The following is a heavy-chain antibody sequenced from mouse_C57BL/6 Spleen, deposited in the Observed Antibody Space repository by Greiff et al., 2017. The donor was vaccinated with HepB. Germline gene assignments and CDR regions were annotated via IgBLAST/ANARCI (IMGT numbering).Heavy chain of an antibody. D-gene: IGHD1-1*01. CDR1: GYTFTDYY. Sequence: VQLQQSGPELVKPGASVKISCKASGYTFTDYYMNWVKQSHGKSLEWIGDINPNNGGTSYNQKFKGKATLTVDKSSSTAYMELRSLTSEDSAVYYCARTYYYGSSWGYIDVWGTGTTVTVSS. CDR2: INPNNGGT. J-gene: IGHJ1*03. V-gene: IGHV1-26*01. CDR3: ARTYYYGSSWGYIDV.